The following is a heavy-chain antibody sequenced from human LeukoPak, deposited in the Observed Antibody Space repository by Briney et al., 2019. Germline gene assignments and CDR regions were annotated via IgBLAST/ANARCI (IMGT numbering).Heavy chain of an antibody. CDR1: GFTFSSYA. Sequence: GGSLRLSCAASGFTFSSYAMSWVRQAPGKGLEWVSAISGSGGSTHFADSVKGRFTISRDNSKNTLYLQMNSLRAEDTAVYYCAKGPYSSGWNDAFDIWGQGTMVSVSS. CDR3: AKGPYSSGWNDAFDI. J-gene: IGHJ3*02. V-gene: IGHV3-23*01. D-gene: IGHD6-19*01. CDR2: ISGSGGST.